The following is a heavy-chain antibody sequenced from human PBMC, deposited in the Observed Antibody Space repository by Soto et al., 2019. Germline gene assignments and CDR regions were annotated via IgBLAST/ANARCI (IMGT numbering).Heavy chain of an antibody. J-gene: IGHJ3*02. D-gene: IGHD2-21*01. CDR2: IVPISGTT. Sequence: QVQLVQSGAEVKKPGSSVKVSCKVSGGTFNYYAINWVRQAPGQGLEWMGGIVPISGTTNYAQKFQSRVTITADESTSTAYMELSSLRSEDTAVYYCARSGVVVNAFDIWGQGTLVTVSS. CDR1: GGTFNYYA. V-gene: IGHV1-69*12. CDR3: ARSGVVVNAFDI.